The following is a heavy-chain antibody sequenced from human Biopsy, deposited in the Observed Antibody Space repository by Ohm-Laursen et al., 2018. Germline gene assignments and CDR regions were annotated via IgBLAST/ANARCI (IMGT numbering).Heavy chain of an antibody. Sequence: SVKVSCKASGYTFTSYAISWVRQAPGQGLEWMGWSSGYNGKTNYAQKFQGRLIMTTDTSTSTAYMELSSLRSDDTAIYYCATVRGLVWFGELIAWGQGTLVTVSS. D-gene: IGHD3-10*01. CDR1: GYTFTSYA. CDR3: ATVRGLVWFGELIA. J-gene: IGHJ5*02. CDR2: SSGYNGKT. V-gene: IGHV1-18*01.